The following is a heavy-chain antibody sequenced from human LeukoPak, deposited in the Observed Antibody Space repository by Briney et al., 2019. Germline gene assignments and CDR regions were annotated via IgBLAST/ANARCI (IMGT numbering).Heavy chain of an antibody. Sequence: GSSVKVSSKASVGTFSTYSISSVRHAPLQGLEWMGGVIPIFGTANYAQKFQGRVTITADESTSTASMELSTLRFEDTAVYYCARVCIGGECYPETDYWGQGTLVTVSS. D-gene: IGHD2-21*01. CDR3: ARVCIGGECYPETDY. J-gene: IGHJ4*02. CDR2: VIPIFGTA. V-gene: IGHV1-69*01. CDR1: VGTFSTYS.